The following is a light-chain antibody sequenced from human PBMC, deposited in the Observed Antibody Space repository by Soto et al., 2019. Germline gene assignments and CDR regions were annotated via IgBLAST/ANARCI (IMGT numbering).Light chain of an antibody. V-gene: IGKV2-30*01. J-gene: IGKJ2*01. CDR3: RQGSHRPPYT. CDR1: QSIAYIDGNTY. CDR2: KVS. Sequence: DVVMTQSPLSLPVTLGQPASISCRSSQSIAYIDGNTYLNWFQQRPGQYPRRLIYKVSILDSGGADRFCGSGSGTNFTLKISRVEAEDVVVYYCRQGSHRPPYTFGQGTKLEIK.